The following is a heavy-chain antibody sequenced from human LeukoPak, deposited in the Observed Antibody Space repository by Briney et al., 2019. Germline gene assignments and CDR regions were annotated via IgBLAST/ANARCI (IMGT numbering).Heavy chain of an antibody. V-gene: IGHV3-7*01. J-gene: IGHJ4*02. CDR1: GFTFSSYW. CDR2: IKQDGSEK. CDR3: AKDSYTLVRGVSLY. D-gene: IGHD3-10*01. Sequence: GGSLRLSCAASGFTFSSYWMSWVRQAPGKGLEWVANIKQDGSEKYYVDSVKGRFTISRDNAKNSLYLQMNSLRAEDTAVYYCAKDSYTLVRGVSLYWGQGTLVTVSS.